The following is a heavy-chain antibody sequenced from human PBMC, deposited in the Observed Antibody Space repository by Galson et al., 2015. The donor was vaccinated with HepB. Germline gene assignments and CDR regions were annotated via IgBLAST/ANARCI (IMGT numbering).Heavy chain of an antibody. J-gene: IGHJ6*02. CDR2: IWYDGSNK. Sequence: SLRLSCAASGFTFSSYAMSWVRQAPGKGLEWVAFIWYDGSNKDYADSVKGRFTISRDNSRNTPHLQMNSLRAEDTAVYYCAKQPNIGYDSTLYYFDYWGQGTLVDGMDVWGQGTTVTVSS. V-gene: IGHV3-30*02. CDR1: GFTFSSYA. D-gene: IGHD2/OR15-2a*01. CDR3: AKQPNIGYDSTLYYFDYWGQGTLVDGMDV.